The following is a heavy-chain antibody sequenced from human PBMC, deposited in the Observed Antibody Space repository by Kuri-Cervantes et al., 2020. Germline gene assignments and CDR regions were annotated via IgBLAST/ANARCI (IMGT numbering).Heavy chain of an antibody. V-gene: IGHV1-8*01. J-gene: IGHJ6*02. CDR2: MNPNSGNT. D-gene: IGHD3-9*01. CDR3: ARVTGYYDILTGRFYYYGMDV. CDR1: GYTFTSYD. Sequence: ASVKVSCKASGYTFTSYDINWVRQATGQGLEWMGWMNPNSGNTGYAQKFQGRVTMTRNTSISTAYMELSSLRSEDTAVYYCARVTGYYDILTGRFYYYGMDVWGQGTTVTVSS.